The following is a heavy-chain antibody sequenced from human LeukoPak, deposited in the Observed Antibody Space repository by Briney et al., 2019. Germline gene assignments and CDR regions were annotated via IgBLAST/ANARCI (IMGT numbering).Heavy chain of an antibody. CDR3: ARRGSMVRGVIIPSLIRIFDY. V-gene: IGHV1-8*01. Sequence: ASVKVSCKASGYTFTSYDINWVRQATGQGLEWMGWMNPNSGNTGYAQKFQGRVTMTRNTSISTAYMELSSLRSEDTAVYYRARRGSMVRGVIIPSLIRIFDYWGQGTLVTVSS. CDR1: GYTFTSYD. J-gene: IGHJ4*02. CDR2: MNPNSGNT. D-gene: IGHD3-10*01.